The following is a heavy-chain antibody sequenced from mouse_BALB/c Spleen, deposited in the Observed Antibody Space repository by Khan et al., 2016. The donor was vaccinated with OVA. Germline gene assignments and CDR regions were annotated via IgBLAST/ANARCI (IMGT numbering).Heavy chain of an antibody. CDR2: IWSDGST. CDR3: ARQPYYHYNIMDY. V-gene: IGHV2-6-1*01. Sequence: VQLQESGPGLVAPSQSLSITCTISGFSLTNYGVHWVRQPPGKGLEWLVVIWSDGSTTYNSALKSRLTISKDNSESQVFLTMNSLQTDDTAMYFCARQPYYHYNIMDYWGQGTSVTVSS. J-gene: IGHJ4*01. D-gene: IGHD2-10*01. CDR1: GFSLTNYG.